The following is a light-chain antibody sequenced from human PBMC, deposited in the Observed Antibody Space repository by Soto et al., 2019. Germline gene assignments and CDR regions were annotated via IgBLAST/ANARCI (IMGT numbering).Light chain of an antibody. V-gene: IGKV3-15*01. Sequence: EVGMTQSPATLSVSPGERATLSCRASQRISINLAWYQHKPGQTPRLLIYDESTRATGVPARFSGSGSWTEFTLTISSLQSEDFAVYFCHQYNNWPQLTCGGGTKVEI. CDR3: HQYNNWPQLT. CDR2: DES. CDR1: QRISIN. J-gene: IGKJ4*01.